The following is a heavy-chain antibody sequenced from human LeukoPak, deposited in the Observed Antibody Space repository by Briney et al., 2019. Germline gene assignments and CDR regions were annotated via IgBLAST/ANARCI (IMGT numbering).Heavy chain of an antibody. J-gene: IGHJ4*02. CDR3: ARGQRSYFRAVDY. CDR2: IYYTGST. D-gene: IGHD1-26*01. V-gene: IGHV4-59*01. Sequence: SETLSLTCTVSGADIRTYYWSWLRLPPRPGMDWIWHIYYTGSTSYNPYLTLRITMSVYMYKNKYSLNLKSMTVADTASSYCARGQRSYFRAVDYCGQGNLVTGSS. CDR1: GADIRTYY.